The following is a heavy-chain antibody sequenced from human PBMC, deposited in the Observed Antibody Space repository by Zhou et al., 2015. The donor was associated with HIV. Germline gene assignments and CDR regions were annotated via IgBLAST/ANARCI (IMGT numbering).Heavy chain of an antibody. CDR3: ARTLNSPSSGWRESYYYYGMDV. V-gene: IGHV1-69*12. CDR2: IIPIFGTA. CDR1: GGTFSSYA. Sequence: QVQLVQSGAEVKKPGSSVKVSCKASGGTFSSYAISWVRQAPGQGLEWMGGIIPIFGTANYAQKFQGRVTITADESTSTAYMELSSLRSEDTAVYYCARTLNSPSSGWRESYYYYGMDVWGQGTTVTVSS. D-gene: IGHD6-19*01. J-gene: IGHJ6*02.